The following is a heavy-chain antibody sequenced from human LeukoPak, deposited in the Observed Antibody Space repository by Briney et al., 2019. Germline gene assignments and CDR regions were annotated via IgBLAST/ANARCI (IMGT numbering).Heavy chain of an antibody. CDR1: GFTVSSNY. V-gene: IGHV3-53*01. CDR2: IFSGGST. CDR3: AKDRGYSSGWYDY. Sequence: GGSLRLSCAASGFTVSSNYMSWVRQAPGKGLEWVSVIFSGGSTYYADSVKGRFTISRDNSKNTLYLQMNSLGAEDTAVYYCAKDRGYSSGWYDYWGQGTLVTVSS. D-gene: IGHD6-19*01. J-gene: IGHJ4*02.